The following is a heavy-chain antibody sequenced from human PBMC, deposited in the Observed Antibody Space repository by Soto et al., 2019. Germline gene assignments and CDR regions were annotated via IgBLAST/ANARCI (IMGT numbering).Heavy chain of an antibody. V-gene: IGHV3-30*18. CDR2: ISYDGSNK. J-gene: IGHJ4*02. CDR3: AKEGGGGYYFGY. Sequence: GGSLRLSCAASGFTFSSYGMHWVRQAPGKGLEWVAVISYDGSNKYYADSVKGRFTISRDNSKNTLYLQMNSLRAEDTAVYYCAKEGGGGYYFGYWGQGTLVTVSS. CDR1: GFTFSSYG. D-gene: IGHD3-22*01.